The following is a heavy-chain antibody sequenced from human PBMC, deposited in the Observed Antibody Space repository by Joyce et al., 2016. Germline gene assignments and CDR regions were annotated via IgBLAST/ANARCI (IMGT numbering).Heavy chain of an antibody. CDR3: AKDHTPGGMDV. CDR1: GFILSDNY. V-gene: IGHV3-53*01. D-gene: IGHD3-16*01. J-gene: IGHJ6*02. Sequence: EVQLVESGGGLIQPGGSLRLSCAASGFILSDNYMNWVRLAPERGLEWVSVIYSGDTTYYADSVKGRFTVSRDNSKNTLFLQINNLRVEDTAVYYCAKDHTPGGMDVWGQGTTVIVSS. CDR2: IYSGDTT.